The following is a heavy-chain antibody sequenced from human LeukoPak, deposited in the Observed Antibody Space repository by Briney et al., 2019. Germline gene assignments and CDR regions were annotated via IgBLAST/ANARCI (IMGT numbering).Heavy chain of an antibody. CDR1: GFTFSGYG. J-gene: IGHJ4*02. CDR2: ISYDGSNK. D-gene: IGHD6-13*01. V-gene: IGHV3-30*18. Sequence: PGGSLRLSCAASGFTFSGYGMHWVRQAPGKGLEWVAVISYDGSNKYYADSVKGRFTISRDNSKNTLYLQMNSLRAEDTAVYYCAKELKAAGIFDYWGQGTLVTVSS. CDR3: AKELKAAGIFDY.